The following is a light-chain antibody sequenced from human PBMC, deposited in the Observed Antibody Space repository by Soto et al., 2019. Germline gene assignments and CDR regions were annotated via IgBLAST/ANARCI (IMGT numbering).Light chain of an antibody. Sequence: DIQMTQSPSSLSASVGDRVTITCRASQGISSYLNWYQQKPGKAPKLLIYAASSLQSGVPSRFSGSGSGTDFTLTISSLQPEDFATYYCQQRSSTLRGTFRQGTQFDIK. CDR1: QGISSY. J-gene: IGKJ1*01. CDR3: QQRSSTLRGT. CDR2: AAS. V-gene: IGKV1-39*01.